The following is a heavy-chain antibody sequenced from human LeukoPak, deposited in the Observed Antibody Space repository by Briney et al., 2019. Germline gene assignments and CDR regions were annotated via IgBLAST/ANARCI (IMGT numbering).Heavy chain of an antibody. J-gene: IGHJ4*02. CDR3: ARVSGFRAY. V-gene: IGHV3-53*01. Sequence: GGSLRLSCAASGFTVSSNYMSWVRQAPGKGLEWVSVLYSGGNTYYTDSVKGRFTVSRDDSKNTLYLQMNSLRGEDTAVYYCARVSGFRAYWGQGTLVTVS. CDR2: LYSGGNT. D-gene: IGHD3-3*01. CDR1: GFTVSSNY.